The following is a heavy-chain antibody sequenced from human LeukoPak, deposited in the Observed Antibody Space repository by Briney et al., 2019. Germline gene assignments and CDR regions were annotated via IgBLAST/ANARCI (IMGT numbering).Heavy chain of an antibody. D-gene: IGHD4-11*01. Sequence: PGGSLRLSCAASGFTFSSYAMNWVRQVPGKGLEWVSSISGSADSTYYADSVKGRFTISRDNSKNTLYLQMNSLRAEDTAVYYCANEFILGYSNYSPMDAWGKGTTVTVSS. CDR2: ISGSADST. CDR1: GFTFSSYA. J-gene: IGHJ6*03. CDR3: ANEFILGYSNYSPMDA. V-gene: IGHV3-23*01.